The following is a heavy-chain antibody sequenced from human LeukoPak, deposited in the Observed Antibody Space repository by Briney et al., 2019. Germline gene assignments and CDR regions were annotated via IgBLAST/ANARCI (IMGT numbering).Heavy chain of an antibody. CDR1: GGSISSGGYS. CDR3: AKSGYNRFDY. D-gene: IGHD5-24*01. J-gene: IGHJ4*02. Sequence: LSLTCAVSGGSISSGGYSWSWIRQAPGKGLEWVSSISGSGSGGSTYYADSVKGRFTISRDNSKNTLYLQMNSLRAEDTAVYYCAKSGYNRFDYWGQGTLVTVSS. CDR2: ISGSGSGGST. V-gene: IGHV3-23*01.